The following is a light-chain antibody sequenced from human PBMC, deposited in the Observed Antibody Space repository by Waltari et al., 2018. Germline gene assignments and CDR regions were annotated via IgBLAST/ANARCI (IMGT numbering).Light chain of an antibody. CDR3: CSYAAGATLV. V-gene: IGLV2-23*02. CDR1: SSDIGSYNL. J-gene: IGLJ3*02. CDR2: EVN. Sequence: QSALTQPASLSGSPGLSITISCTGLSSDIGSYNLVSWYQHPPGKAPKLMIYEVNQRPSGVSNRFSGSKSGNTASLTISGLQAEDEGDYYCCSYAAGATLVFGGGTKLTVL.